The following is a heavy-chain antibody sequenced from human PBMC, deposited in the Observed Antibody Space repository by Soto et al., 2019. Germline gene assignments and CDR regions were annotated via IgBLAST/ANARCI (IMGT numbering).Heavy chain of an antibody. V-gene: IGHV1-2*04. Sequence: GASVKVSCKASGYTFTGYYMHWVRQAPGQGLEWMGWINPNSDGTNYAQKFQGWVTMTRDTSISTAYMELSRLRSDDTAVYYCARAEDYYYYYGMDVWGQGTTVTVSS. J-gene: IGHJ6*02. CDR2: INPNSDGT. CDR3: ARAEDYYYYYGMDV. CDR1: GYTFTGYY.